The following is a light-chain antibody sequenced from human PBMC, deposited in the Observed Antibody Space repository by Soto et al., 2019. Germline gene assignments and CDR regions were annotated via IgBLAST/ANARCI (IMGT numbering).Light chain of an antibody. Sequence: EIVMTQFPATLSLSPGEAATLSCSASQSVHSNLAWFQQHPGQAPRLLIYGASSRATGIPVRFSGSGSGTEFTLTISSLQPEDFAVYYCQQYTDWPWGTFGQGTKVDIK. CDR1: QSVHSN. J-gene: IGKJ1*01. CDR2: GAS. V-gene: IGKV3-15*01. CDR3: QQYTDWPWGT.